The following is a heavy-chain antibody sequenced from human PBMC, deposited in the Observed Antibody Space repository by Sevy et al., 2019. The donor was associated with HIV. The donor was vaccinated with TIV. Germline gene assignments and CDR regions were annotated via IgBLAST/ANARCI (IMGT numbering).Heavy chain of an antibody. CDR2: INQDGSEK. CDR3: GSGLMRYFDL. D-gene: IGHD3-10*01. Sequence: GGSLRLSCAASELTLSRYWMSWVRQAPGKGLEWVANINQDGSEKYYVDSVKGRFTISRDNAENSVYLQMNSLRAEDTALYYCGSGLMRYFDLWGRGTLVTVSS. CDR1: ELTLSRYW. V-gene: IGHV3-7*01. J-gene: IGHJ2*01.